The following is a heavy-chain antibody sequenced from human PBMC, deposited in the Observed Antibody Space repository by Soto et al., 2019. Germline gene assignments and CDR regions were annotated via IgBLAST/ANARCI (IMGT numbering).Heavy chain of an antibody. CDR2: MHLNSGNT. D-gene: IGHD1-26*01. CDR3: ARGLSYRQE. CDR1: GYTFTSYD. V-gene: IGHV1-8*01. Sequence: QVQLVQSGAEVKKPGASVKVSCKASGYTFTSYDIYWVRQATGQGLEWMGWMHLNSGNTGYAQKFQGRVTMTRSTSITTAYMELSILRSEDTAVYYCARGLSYRQEWGQGTLVTVSS. J-gene: IGHJ4*02.